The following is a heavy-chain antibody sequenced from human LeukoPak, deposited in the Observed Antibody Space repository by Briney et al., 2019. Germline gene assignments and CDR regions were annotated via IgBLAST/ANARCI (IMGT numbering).Heavy chain of an antibody. V-gene: IGHV3-30*18. D-gene: IGHD3-10*01. Sequence: PGGSLRLSCAASGFTFSNYGMHWVRQAPGKGLEWVALMSYDGSSKYYADSVKGRFTISRDNSKNTLYLQINSLRAEDTAVYYCAKDRLGFGEFNFDYWGQGTLVTVSS. CDR3: AKDRLGFGEFNFDY. CDR1: GFTFSNYG. CDR2: MSYDGSSK. J-gene: IGHJ4*02.